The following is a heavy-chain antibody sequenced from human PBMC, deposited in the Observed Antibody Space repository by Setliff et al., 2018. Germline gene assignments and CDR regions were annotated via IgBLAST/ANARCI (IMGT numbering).Heavy chain of an antibody. J-gene: IGHJ4*02. Sequence: SETLSLTCTDSGYSISSGYYWGWIRQPPGKGLEWIGCIYYSGSTYYNPSLKSRVTISLDTSKNQFSLKLTSVTAADTAVYYCASGLNWLSSTEFDYWGQGTQVTVSS. CDR1: GYSISSGYY. D-gene: IGHD1-20*01. CDR2: IYYSGST. V-gene: IGHV4-38-2*02. CDR3: ASGLNWLSSTEFDY.